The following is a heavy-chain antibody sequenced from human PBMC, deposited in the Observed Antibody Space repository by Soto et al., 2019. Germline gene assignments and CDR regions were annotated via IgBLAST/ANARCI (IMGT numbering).Heavy chain of an antibody. V-gene: IGHV4-61*08. J-gene: IGHJ6*02. CDR1: GGSISSGDYS. CDR2: IYFGGST. CDR3: ARDLWGYCGTDCYPLDV. Sequence: PSDTLSLTCAVSGGSISSGDYSWNWIRQPPGKGLEWIGYIYFGGSTVYNPSFKSRVTISVDTSKNQFSLKLNSVTAADTAVYYCARDLWGYCGTDCYPLDVWGQGTTVTVSS. D-gene: IGHD2-21*02.